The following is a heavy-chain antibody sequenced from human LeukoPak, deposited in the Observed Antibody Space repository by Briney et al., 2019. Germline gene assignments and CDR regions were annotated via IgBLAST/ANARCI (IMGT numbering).Heavy chain of an antibody. D-gene: IGHD3-16*01. V-gene: IGHV1-24*01. Sequence: ASVKVSCKVSGYTLTELSMHWVRQAPGKGLEWMGGFDPEDGETIYAQKFQGRVTMTEDTSTGTAYMELSSLRSEDTAVYYCATGLRLFDYYYGMDVWGQGTTVTVSS. CDR1: GYTLTELS. CDR3: ATGLRLFDYYYGMDV. J-gene: IGHJ6*02. CDR2: FDPEDGET.